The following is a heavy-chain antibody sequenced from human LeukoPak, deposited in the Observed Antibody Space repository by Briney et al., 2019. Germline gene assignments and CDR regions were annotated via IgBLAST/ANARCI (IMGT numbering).Heavy chain of an antibody. CDR2: ISWDSGSI. Sequence: GGSLRLSCAASGFTFDDYAMHWVRQAPGKGLEWVSGISWDSGSIVYADSVKGRFTISRDNAKNSLYLQMNSLRAEDTALYYCAKDATRYCSSTSCYSTPLADWGQGTLVTVSS. CDR1: GFTFDDYA. V-gene: IGHV3-9*01. D-gene: IGHD2-2*01. CDR3: AKDATRYCSSTSCYSTPLAD. J-gene: IGHJ4*02.